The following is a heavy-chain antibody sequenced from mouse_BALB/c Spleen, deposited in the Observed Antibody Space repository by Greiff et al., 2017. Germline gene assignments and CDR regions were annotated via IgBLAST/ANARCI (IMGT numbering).Heavy chain of an antibody. V-gene: IGHV3-2*02. CDR2: ISYSGST. J-gene: IGHJ3*01. CDR1: GYSITSDYV. Sequence: ESGPGLVKPSQSLSLTCTVTGYSITSDYVWYWIRQLPGNQLEWMGYISYSGSTSYNPSLKSRISITRDTSKNQFFLQLNSVTTEDTATYCCARAARAGHSWFAYWGQGTLVTVSA. CDR3: ARAARAGHSWFAY. D-gene: IGHD3-1*01.